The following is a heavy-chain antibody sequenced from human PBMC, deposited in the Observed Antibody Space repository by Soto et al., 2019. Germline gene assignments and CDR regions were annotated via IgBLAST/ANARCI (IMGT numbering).Heavy chain of an antibody. CDR3: ATMIRGLIHWLDP. CDR1: GDTFSNFD. V-gene: IGHV1-8*01. J-gene: IGHJ5*02. Sequence: QVQLVQSGAEVKRPGASVKVSCKASGDTFSNFDFNWGRQATGQGPEWMGWMYPNNGQTAYARTFQGRVTMTWNSSTSTAYMELSSLTSEDTAVYYCATMIRGLIHWLDPWGQGTLVTVSS. CDR2: MYPNNGQT. D-gene: IGHD3-16*01.